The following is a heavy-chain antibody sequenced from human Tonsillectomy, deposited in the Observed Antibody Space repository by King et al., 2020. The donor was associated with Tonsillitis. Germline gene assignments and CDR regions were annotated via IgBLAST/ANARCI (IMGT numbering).Heavy chain of an antibody. J-gene: IGHJ6*02. CDR3: EAQVQRERRGDPDEEGRDV. D-gene: IGHD1-1*01. V-gene: IGHV3-15*01. CDR1: GITVNKAW. Sequence: VQLVESGGGLVKPGGSLRLSSAASGITVNKAWMSWVRQAPGKGPEWVGRIKSNIDGGTTDYGAPVKGRFTISRDDSKNTLYLQMNSLKTEDTAVYYCEAQVQRERRGDPDEEGRDVGGQGTTGT. CDR2: IKSNIDGGTT.